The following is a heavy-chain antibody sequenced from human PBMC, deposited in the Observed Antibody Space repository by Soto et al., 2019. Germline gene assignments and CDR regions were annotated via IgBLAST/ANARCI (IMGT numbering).Heavy chain of an antibody. CDR3: ARRTGTAPRFDY. D-gene: IGHD1-7*01. CDR1: GFTFSDFE. J-gene: IGHJ4*02. CDR2: ISYDGSYQ. V-gene: IGHV3-30-3*01. Sequence: QVQLVESGGGVVQPGRSLRLSCSASGFTFSDFEMYWVRQAPGKGLDWVSFISYDGSYQYYAGSVKGRFTVSRDNSKNTLFLLMNSLRPEDTAVYFCARRTGTAPRFDYWGQGTLVTVSS.